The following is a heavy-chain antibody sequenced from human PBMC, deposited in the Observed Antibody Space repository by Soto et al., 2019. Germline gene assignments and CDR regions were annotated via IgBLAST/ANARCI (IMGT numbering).Heavy chain of an antibody. V-gene: IGHV1-18*01. Sequence: QVQLVQSGGEVRKPGASVTVTCKASGYTFINYHITWVRQAPGQGLEWMAWINTYNGMTDYAQRFQGRVTMTRDTRTSTAYMELRSLGSDDTAVYFCAKSPRGEMATDWGQGTLVTVSS. CDR1: GYTFINYH. CDR2: INTYNGMT. CDR3: AKSPRGEMATD. D-gene: IGHD5-12*01. J-gene: IGHJ4*02.